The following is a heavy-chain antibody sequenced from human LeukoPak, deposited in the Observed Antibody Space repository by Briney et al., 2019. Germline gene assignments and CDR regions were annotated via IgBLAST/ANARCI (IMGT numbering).Heavy chain of an antibody. V-gene: IGHV3-21*01. J-gene: IGHJ4*02. D-gene: IGHD3-22*01. CDR3: ARGTYYYDSSIGY. CDR1: GFTFSSYS. Sequence: GGSLRLSCAASGFTFSSYSMNWVRQAPGKGLEWVSSISSSSSYIYYADSVKGRFTISRDNAKNSLYLQMNSLRAEDTAVYYCARGTYYYDSSIGYWGQGTLVTVSS. CDR2: ISSSSSYI.